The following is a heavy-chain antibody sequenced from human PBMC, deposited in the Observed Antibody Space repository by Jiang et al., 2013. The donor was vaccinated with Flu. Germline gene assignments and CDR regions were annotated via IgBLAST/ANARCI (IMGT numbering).Heavy chain of an antibody. D-gene: IGHD3-22*01. Sequence: GSGLVKPSETLSLTCTVSGGSINSGGYYWSWIRQHPGKGLEWIGYIYYSGSTYYNPSLKSRVTISVDTSKNQFSLKLSSVTAADTAVYYCARDALDKGRWLRAFDIWGQGT. CDR1: GGSINSGGYY. J-gene: IGHJ3*02. V-gene: IGHV4-31*03. CDR3: ARDALDKGRWLRAFDI. CDR2: IYYSGST.